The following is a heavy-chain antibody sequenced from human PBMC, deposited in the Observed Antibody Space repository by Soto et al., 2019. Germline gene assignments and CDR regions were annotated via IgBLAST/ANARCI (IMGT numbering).Heavy chain of an antibody. CDR1: GFTFSSYA. CDR3: ARDKVAATRLYYFDY. V-gene: IGHV3-30-3*01. J-gene: IGHJ4*02. Sequence: QVQLVESGGGVVQPGRSLRLSCAASGFTFSSYAMHWVRQAPGKGLEWVAVISYDGSNKYYADSVKGRFTISRDNSKNTLYLPMNSLSAEDTAVYYCARDKVAATRLYYFDYWCQGTVVTVCS. CDR2: ISYDGSNK. D-gene: IGHD2-15*01.